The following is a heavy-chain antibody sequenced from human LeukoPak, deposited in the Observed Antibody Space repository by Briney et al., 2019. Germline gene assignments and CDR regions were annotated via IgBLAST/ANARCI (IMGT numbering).Heavy chain of an antibody. D-gene: IGHD5-12*01. CDR3: ARGRSGHERYYYYYYMDV. Sequence: PGGSLRLSCAASGFTFSSYSMSWVRQAPGKGLEWIGRIYTSGSTNYNPSLKSRVTMSVDTSKNQFSLKLSSVTAADTAVYYCARGRSGHERYYYYYYMDVWGKGTTVTISS. CDR2: IYTSGST. CDR1: GFTFSSYS. J-gene: IGHJ6*03. V-gene: IGHV4-4*07.